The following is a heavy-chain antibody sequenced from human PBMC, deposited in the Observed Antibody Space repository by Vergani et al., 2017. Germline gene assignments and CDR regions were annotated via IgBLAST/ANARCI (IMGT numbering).Heavy chain of an antibody. Sequence: QVTLKESGPVLVKPTETLTLTCTVSGFSLSNARMGVSWIRQPPGKALEWLAHIFSNDEKFYSTSMKCRLTCPKDTSKSQVVLTMTNMNPVDTATYYCARRFAPYYYYYYMDVWGKGTTVTVSS. CDR1: GFSLSNARMG. CDR2: IFSNDEK. V-gene: IGHV2-26*01. CDR3: ARRFAPYYYYYYMDV. J-gene: IGHJ6*03.